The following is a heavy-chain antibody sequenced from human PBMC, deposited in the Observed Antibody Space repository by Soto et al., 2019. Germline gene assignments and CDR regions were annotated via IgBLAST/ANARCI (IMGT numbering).Heavy chain of an antibody. CDR2: IKSKTDGGTT. CDR3: TVWLYGATICY. J-gene: IGHJ4*02. V-gene: IGHV3-15*01. D-gene: IGHD5-12*01. CDR1: GFTFSNAW. Sequence: EVQLVGSGGGLVKPGGSLRLSCAASGFTFSNAWMSWVRQAPGKGLEWVGRIKSKTDGGTTDYAAPVKGRFTISRDDSKNTLYLQMNSLKTEDTAVYYCTVWLYGATICYWGQGTLVTVSS.